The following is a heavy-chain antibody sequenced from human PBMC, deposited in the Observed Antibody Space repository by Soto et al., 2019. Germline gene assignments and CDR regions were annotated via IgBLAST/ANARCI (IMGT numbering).Heavy chain of an antibody. J-gene: IGHJ5*02. D-gene: IGHD6-19*01. CDR3: ARHLAVAGIWFDP. V-gene: IGHV4-61*08. CDR2: IYYSGST. CDR1: GGSISSGGYY. Sequence: PSETLSLTCTVSGGSISSGGYYWSWIRQHPGKGLEWIGYIYYSGSTNYNPSLRSRVTISVDTSKNQFSLKLSSVTAADTAVYYCARHLAVAGIWFDPWGQGTLVTVSS.